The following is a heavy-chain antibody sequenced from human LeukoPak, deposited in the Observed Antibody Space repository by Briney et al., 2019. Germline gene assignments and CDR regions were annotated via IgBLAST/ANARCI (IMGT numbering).Heavy chain of an antibody. V-gene: IGHV3-48*01. CDR1: GFTFTIFG. D-gene: IGHD1-7*01. CDR2: IDARSGIT. J-gene: IGHJ3*02. Sequence: GGSLRLSCAASGFTFTIFGLNWVRQAPGKVPEWVSYIDARSGITYYADSVQGRFTISRDNAQESVFLQMNSLRAEDTAVYYCAREAAQFLAGTTASDAFDIWGQGTMVTVSS. CDR3: AREAAQFLAGTTASDAFDI.